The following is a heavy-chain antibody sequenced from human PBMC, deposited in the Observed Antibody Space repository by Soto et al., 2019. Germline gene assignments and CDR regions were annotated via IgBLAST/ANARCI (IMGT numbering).Heavy chain of an antibody. CDR2: FDPEDGET. V-gene: IGHV1-24*01. J-gene: IGHJ4*02. D-gene: IGHD6-13*01. Sequence: GASVKVSCKVSGYTLTELSMHWVRQAPGKGLEWMGGFDPEDGETIYAQKFQGRVTMTEDTSTDTAYMELSSLRSEDTAVYYCARAMATWQQLVPTLSYWSQGTLVTVSS. CDR3: ARAMATWQQLVPTLSY. CDR1: GYTLTELS.